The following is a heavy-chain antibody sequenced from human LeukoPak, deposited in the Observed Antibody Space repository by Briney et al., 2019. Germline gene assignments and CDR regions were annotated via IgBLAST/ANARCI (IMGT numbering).Heavy chain of an antibody. D-gene: IGHD3-22*01. Sequence: GGSLRLSCAASGFTFSSYAMHWVRQAPGKGLEWVAVISYDGSNKYYADSVKGRFTISRDNSKNTLYLQMNSLRAEDTAVYYCARRQHSSGYYASPRYYYYYGMDVWGQGTTVTVSS. V-gene: IGHV3-30-3*01. CDR2: ISYDGSNK. J-gene: IGHJ6*02. CDR3: ARRQHSSGYYASPRYYYYYGMDV. CDR1: GFTFSSYA.